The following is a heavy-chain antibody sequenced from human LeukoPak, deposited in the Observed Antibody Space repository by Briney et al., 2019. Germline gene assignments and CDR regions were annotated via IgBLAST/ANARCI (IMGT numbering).Heavy chain of an antibody. V-gene: IGHV3-66*01. CDR2: IYSGGST. Sequence: GGSLRLSCAASGFTVSNNYMSWVRQAPGKGLEWVSVIYSGGSTYYADSVKGRFTISRDNSKNTLYLQMNSLRAEDTAVYYCARDKGLAVAGTYYYYGMDVWGQGTTVTVSS. D-gene: IGHD6-19*01. J-gene: IGHJ6*02. CDR3: ARDKGLAVAGTYYYYGMDV. CDR1: GFTVSNNY.